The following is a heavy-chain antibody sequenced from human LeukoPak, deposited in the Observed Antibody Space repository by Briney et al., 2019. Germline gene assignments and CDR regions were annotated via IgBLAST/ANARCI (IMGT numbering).Heavy chain of an antibody. CDR3: ARDDYYDSSGYYTL. D-gene: IGHD3-22*01. V-gene: IGHV1-18*04. J-gene: IGHJ4*02. Sequence: ASVKVSCKASGYTFTGYYMHWVRQAPGQGLEWMGWINTYIGNTNYAQKFQGRVTVTTDTSTSTAYMELRSLRSDGTAVYYCARDDYYDSSGYYTLWGQGTLVTVSS. CDR2: INTYIGNT. CDR1: GYTFTGYY.